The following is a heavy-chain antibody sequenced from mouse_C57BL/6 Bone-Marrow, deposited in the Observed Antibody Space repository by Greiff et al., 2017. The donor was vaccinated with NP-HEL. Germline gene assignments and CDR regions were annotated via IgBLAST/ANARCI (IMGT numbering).Heavy chain of an antibody. D-gene: IGHD2-3*01. V-gene: IGHV1-59*01. CDR1: GYTFTSYW. CDR2: IDPSDSYT. J-gene: IGHJ3*01. Sequence: VQLQQPGAELVRPGTSVKLSCKASGYTFTSYWMHWVKQRPGQGLEWIGVIDPSDSYTNYNQKFKGKAPLTVDTSSSTAYMQLSSLTSEDSAVYYCARDGDGYYEGFAYWGQGTLVTVSA. CDR3: ARDGDGYYEGFAY.